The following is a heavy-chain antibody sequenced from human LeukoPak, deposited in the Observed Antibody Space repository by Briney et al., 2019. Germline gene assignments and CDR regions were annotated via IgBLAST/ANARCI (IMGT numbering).Heavy chain of an antibody. V-gene: IGHV3-23*01. CDR2: ISGSGGNT. CDR1: GFTFSGNA. D-gene: IGHD6-19*01. J-gene: IGHJ4*02. Sequence: GGSLRLSCAASGFTFSGNAMSWVRQAPGKGLEWVSAISGSGGNTYYEDSVKGRFTISRDNSKNTLYLQMNSLRVEDTAVYYCARKMVVAGGGDCLDYWGQGTLVSVSS. CDR3: ARKMVVAGGGDCLDY.